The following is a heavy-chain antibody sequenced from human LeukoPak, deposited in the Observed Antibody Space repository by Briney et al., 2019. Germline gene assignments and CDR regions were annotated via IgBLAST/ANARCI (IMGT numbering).Heavy chain of an antibody. J-gene: IGHJ6*02. CDR1: GFTFSSYS. Sequence: GGSLRLSCAASGFTFSSYSMNWVRQAPGKGLEWVSYISSSSSTMYYAESVKGRFTISRDNAKNSVYLQMNNLRAEDTATYYCAGEPRYCIGGNCYLNNYYAMDVWGQGTTVTVSS. CDR2: ISSSSSTM. CDR3: AGEPRYCIGGNCYLNNYYAMDV. D-gene: IGHD2-15*01. V-gene: IGHV3-48*01.